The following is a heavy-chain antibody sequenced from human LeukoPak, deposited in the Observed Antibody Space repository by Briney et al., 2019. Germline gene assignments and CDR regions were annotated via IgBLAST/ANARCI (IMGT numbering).Heavy chain of an antibody. Sequence: KPGGSLRLSCAASGFTFSSYSMNWVRQAPGKRLEWVSSISSSSSYIYYADSVKGRFTISRDNAKNSLYLQMNSLRAEDTAVYYCARSGWRYCSSTSCYSWFDPWGQGTLVTVSS. D-gene: IGHD2-2*02. CDR2: ISSSSSYI. J-gene: IGHJ5*02. CDR1: GFTFSSYS. V-gene: IGHV3-21*01. CDR3: ARSGWRYCSSTSCYSWFDP.